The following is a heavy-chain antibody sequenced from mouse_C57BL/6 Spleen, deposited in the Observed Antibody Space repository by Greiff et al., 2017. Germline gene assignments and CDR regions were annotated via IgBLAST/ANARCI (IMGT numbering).Heavy chain of an antibody. D-gene: IGHD1-1*01. CDR2: IDPETGGT. CDR3: TRGNYGSSHWYFDV. J-gene: IGHJ1*03. CDR1: GYTFTDYE. Sequence: LQESGAELVRPGASVTLSCKASGYTFTDYEMHWVKQTPVHGLEWIGAIDPETGGTAYNQKFKGKAILTADKSSSTAYMELRSLTSEDSAVYYCTRGNYGSSHWYFDVWGTGTTVTVSS. V-gene: IGHV1-15*01.